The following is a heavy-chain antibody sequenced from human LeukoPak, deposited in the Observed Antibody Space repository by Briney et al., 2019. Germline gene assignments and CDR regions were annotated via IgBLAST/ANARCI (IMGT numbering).Heavy chain of an antibody. CDR1: GGSISSGAYS. CDR3: ARTRHWFDP. Sequence: PSQTLSLTCAVSGGSISSGAYSWSWIRQPPGKGLEWIGYIYHSGSTYYNPSLKSRVTISVDRSKNQFSLKLSSVTAADTAVYYCARTRHWFDPWGQGTLVTVSS. V-gene: IGHV4-30-2*01. D-gene: IGHD4-11*01. J-gene: IGHJ5*02. CDR2: IYHSGST.